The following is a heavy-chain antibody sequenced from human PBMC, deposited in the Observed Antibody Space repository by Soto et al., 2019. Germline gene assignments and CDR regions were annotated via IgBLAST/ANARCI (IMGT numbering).Heavy chain of an antibody. CDR3: ARGGGIVVVTAPYDP. V-gene: IGHV1-46*03. Sequence: QVQLVQSGAEVKKPGASVKVSCKASGYTFTSYYMNWVRQAPGQGLEWLGIINPSGGYTTYAQRFQGRVTMTSDTSTSTVHMELGSLTSADTAVYYCARGGGIVVVTAPYDPWGQGTLVTVSS. CDR2: INPSGGYT. CDR1: GYTFTSYY. D-gene: IGHD2-21*02. J-gene: IGHJ5*02.